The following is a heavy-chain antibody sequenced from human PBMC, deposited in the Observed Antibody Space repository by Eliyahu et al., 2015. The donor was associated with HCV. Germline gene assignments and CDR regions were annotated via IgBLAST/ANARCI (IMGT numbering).Heavy chain of an antibody. CDR3: ASGGGGIAVAGTGGWFDP. CDR2: THYSGST. CDR1: GGSITTYY. J-gene: IGHJ5*02. D-gene: IGHD6-19*01. V-gene: IGHV4-59*01. Sequence: QVQLQESGPGLVKPSETLSLTCTVSGGSITTYYWRWIRQPPGKGLEWIGYTHYSGSTNYNPSLKSRVTXSVDTSKNQFSLKLTSVTAADTAVYYCASGGGGIAVAGTGGWFDPWGQGTLVTVSS.